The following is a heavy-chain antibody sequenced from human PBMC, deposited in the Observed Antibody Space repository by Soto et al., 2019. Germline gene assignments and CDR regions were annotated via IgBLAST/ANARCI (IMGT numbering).Heavy chain of an antibody. CDR2: INDSGNI. Sequence: QVQLQQWGAGLLKPSETLSLTCAVYGGSFSGYQWSWIRQTPGKGLEWIGEINDSGNINYNPSLRSRVTILVDTAKKQISLKLSSVIAADTAVYFCARGLILWFGELSRRGCYYYYMDVWGKGTTVTVSS. V-gene: IGHV4-34*01. D-gene: IGHD3-10*01. CDR3: ARGLILWFGELSRRGCYYYYMDV. J-gene: IGHJ6*03. CDR1: GGSFSGYQ.